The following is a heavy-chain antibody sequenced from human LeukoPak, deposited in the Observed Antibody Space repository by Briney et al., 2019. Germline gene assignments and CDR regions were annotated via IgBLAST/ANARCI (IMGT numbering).Heavy chain of an antibody. J-gene: IGHJ4*02. D-gene: IGHD2-2*01. Sequence: PSETLSLTCAVSGYSISSGYYWGWIRQPPGKGLEWIGSIYHSGSTHYNPPLKSRVTISVDTSKNQFSLKLNSVTAADTAVYYCARNGTNNYFDYWGQGTLVTVSS. CDR3: ARNGTNNYFDY. V-gene: IGHV4-38-2*01. CDR2: IYHSGST. CDR1: GYSISSGYY.